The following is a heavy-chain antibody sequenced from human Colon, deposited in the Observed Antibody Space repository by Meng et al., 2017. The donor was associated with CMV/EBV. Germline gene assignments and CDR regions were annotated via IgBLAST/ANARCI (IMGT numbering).Heavy chain of an antibody. J-gene: IGHJ4*02. CDR3: AGVAYDYGDRHFAY. V-gene: IGHV3-21*01. CDR1: GCNFRSYT. D-gene: IGHD4-17*01. Sequence: SGCNFRSYTKKWVRKAPGKGLEWVSSISSTGSFIKDADSVEGRFTISRDNAKTSVYLQMNSLRAEDTAVYYCAGVAYDYGDRHFAYWGQGALVTVSS. CDR2: ISSTGSFI.